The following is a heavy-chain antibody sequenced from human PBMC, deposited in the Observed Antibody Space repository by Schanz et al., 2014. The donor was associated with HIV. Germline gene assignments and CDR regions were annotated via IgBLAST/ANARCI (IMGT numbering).Heavy chain of an antibody. D-gene: IGHD2-15*01. CDR1: NGSINSGGYY. CDR3: ARASRGGLPYTGGWYYFDF. V-gene: IGHV4-31*03. CDR2: IYSGGST. J-gene: IGHJ4*02. Sequence: QVQLQESGPGLVKPSQTLSLTCTVSNGSINSGGYYWRLIRQRPGMGLEWIGHIYSGGSTSYNPSLESRVSISLDTSKNQFTLKLTSVTAADTAVYYCARASRGGLPYTGGWYYFDFWGQGILVTVSS.